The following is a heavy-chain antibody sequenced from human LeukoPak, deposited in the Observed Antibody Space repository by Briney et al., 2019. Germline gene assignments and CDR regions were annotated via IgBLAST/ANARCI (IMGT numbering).Heavy chain of an antibody. CDR1: GYTFTGYY. Sequence: ASVKVSCKASGYTFTGYYMHWVRQAPGQGLEWMGRINPNSGGTNYAQKFQGRVTMTRDTSISTAYMELSRLRSDDAAVYYCASYHDYGDYVDYWGQGTLVTVSS. CDR3: ASYHDYGDYVDY. J-gene: IGHJ4*02. V-gene: IGHV1-2*06. CDR2: INPNSGGT. D-gene: IGHD4-17*01.